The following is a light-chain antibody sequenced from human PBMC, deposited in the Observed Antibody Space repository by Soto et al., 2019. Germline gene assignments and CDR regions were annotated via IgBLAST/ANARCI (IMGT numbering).Light chain of an antibody. CDR3: SSYGGSNNLL. V-gene: IGLV2-8*01. CDR2: EVS. J-gene: IGLJ2*01. CDR1: SGNIGGYNY. Sequence: QSALTQPPSASGSPGQSVTISCTGTSGNIGGYNYVSWFQQHPAKAPKLMIYEVSKRPSGVPDRFSGSKSGNTAPLTVSGLQAEDEADYYCSSYGGSNNLLFGGGTKLTVL.